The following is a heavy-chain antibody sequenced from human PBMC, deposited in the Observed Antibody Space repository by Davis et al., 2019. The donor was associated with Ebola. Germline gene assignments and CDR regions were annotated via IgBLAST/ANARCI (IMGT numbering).Heavy chain of an antibody. CDR1: GFTFSDHY. J-gene: IGHJ6*02. CDR2: ISSSSTYT. Sequence: GGSLRLSCAASGFTFSDHYMSWIRQAPGKGLEWVSYISSSSTYTNYADSVKGRFTISRDNAEKSLYLQMNSLRAEDTAVYYCAREGYYYYGMDVWGQGTTVTVSS. CDR3: AREGYYYYGMDV. V-gene: IGHV3-11*06.